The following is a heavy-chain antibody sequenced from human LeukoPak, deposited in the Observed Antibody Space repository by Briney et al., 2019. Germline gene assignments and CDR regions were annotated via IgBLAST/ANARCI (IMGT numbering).Heavy chain of an antibody. Sequence: GGSLRLSCVVSGFTCSDYSMNWVRQAPGKGLEWLASIRSDNSDTYYADSVKGRFTISRDNSKNTLYLQMNNLRVEDTAVFYCVNGESFYGDYGFDYWGQGTLVTVSS. CDR1: GFTCSDYS. J-gene: IGHJ4*02. V-gene: IGHV3-30*02. CDR3: VNGESFYGDYGFDY. CDR2: IRSDNSDT. D-gene: IGHD4-17*01.